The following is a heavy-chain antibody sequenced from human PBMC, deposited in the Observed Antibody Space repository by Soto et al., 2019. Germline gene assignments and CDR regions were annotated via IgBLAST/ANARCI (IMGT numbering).Heavy chain of an antibody. V-gene: IGHV4-59*08. Sequence: SETLSLTCTVSGGAISSYYWSWIRQPPGKGLEWIGYIYYSASTNYSPSLKSRVTISVDTSKNQFSLNLSSVTAADTAVYYCARHLPYCGGDCYSLDYWGQGTLVTVSS. J-gene: IGHJ4*02. CDR1: GGAISSYY. CDR2: IYYSAST. D-gene: IGHD2-21*02. CDR3: ARHLPYCGGDCYSLDY.